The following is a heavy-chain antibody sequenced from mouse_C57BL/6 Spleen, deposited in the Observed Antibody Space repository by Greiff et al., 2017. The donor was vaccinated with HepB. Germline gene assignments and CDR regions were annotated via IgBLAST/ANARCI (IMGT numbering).Heavy chain of an antibody. J-gene: IGHJ1*03. CDR1: GYSITSGYD. Sequence: EVKLQQSGPGMVKPSQSLSLTCTVTGYSITSGYDWHWIRHFPGNKLEWMGYISYSGSTNYNPSLKSRISITHDTSKNHFFLKLNSVTTEDTATYYCARGGIYNDYDGYFDVWGTGTTVTVSS. D-gene: IGHD2-4*01. CDR3: ARGGIYNDYDGYFDV. CDR2: ISYSGST. V-gene: IGHV3-1*01.